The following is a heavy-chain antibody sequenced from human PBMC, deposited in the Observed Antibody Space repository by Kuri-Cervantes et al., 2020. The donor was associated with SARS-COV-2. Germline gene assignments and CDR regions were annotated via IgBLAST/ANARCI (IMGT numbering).Heavy chain of an antibody. J-gene: IGHJ5*02. V-gene: IGHV4-34*01. Sequence: SETLSLTCAVYGGSFSGYYWSWIRQPPGKGLEWIGSIYHSGSTNYNPSLKSRVTISVDTSKNQFSLKLSSVTAADTAVYYCARDVDCSSTSCSWGWFDPWGQGTLVTVSS. CDR3: ARDVDCSSTSCSWGWFDP. CDR1: GGSFSGYY. D-gene: IGHD2-2*01. CDR2: IYHSGST.